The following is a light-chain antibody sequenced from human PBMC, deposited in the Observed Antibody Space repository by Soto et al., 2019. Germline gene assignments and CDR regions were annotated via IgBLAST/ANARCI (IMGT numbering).Light chain of an antibody. J-gene: IGKJ5*01. CDR1: QTISSW. CDR3: QQFHSFPIT. V-gene: IGKV1-5*03. CDR2: KAS. Sequence: DIQMTQSPSTLSGSVGDRVTITCRASQTISSWLAWYQQKPGKAPQLLIEKASTLESGVPSRFSGSGSGTHFTLTINSLQPDDYATYYCQQFHSFPITFGQGTRLEIK.